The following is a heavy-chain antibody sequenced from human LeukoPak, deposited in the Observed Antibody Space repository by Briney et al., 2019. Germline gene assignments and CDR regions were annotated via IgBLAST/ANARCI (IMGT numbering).Heavy chain of an antibody. D-gene: IGHD3-10*02. V-gene: IGHV4-34*01. J-gene: IGHJ4*02. CDR1: VGSFSGYY. CDR2: INHSGST. Sequence: SETLSLTCAVYVGSFSGYYWSWIRQPPGKGLEWIGEINHSGSTNYNPSLKSRVTISVDTSKNQFSLKLTSVTAADTAVYYCARDVGVTPSVFDYWGQGTLVTVSS. CDR3: ARDVGVTPSVFDY.